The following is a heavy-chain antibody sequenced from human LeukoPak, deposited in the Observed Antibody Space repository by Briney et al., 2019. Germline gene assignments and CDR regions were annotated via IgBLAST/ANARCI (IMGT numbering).Heavy chain of an antibody. V-gene: IGHV4-38-2*02. J-gene: IGHJ5*02. D-gene: IGHD3-10*01. CDR2: IYHSGST. Sequence: SETLSLTCTVSGYSISSGYYWGWIRQPPGKGLEWIGSIYHSGSTYYNPSLKSRVTISVDTSKNQFSLKLISVTAADTAVYYCARGGGSGSYSWFDPWGQRTLVTVSS. CDR1: GYSISSGYY. CDR3: ARGGGSGSYSWFDP.